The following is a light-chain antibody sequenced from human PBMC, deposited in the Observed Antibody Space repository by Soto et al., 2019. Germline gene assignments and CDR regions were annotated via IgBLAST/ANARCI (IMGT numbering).Light chain of an antibody. CDR1: QSVGTW. CDR3: QQYNTDSSWA. CDR2: AAS. J-gene: IGKJ1*01. Sequence: DIQMTQSPSTLSASVGDRVTITCRASQSVGTWLAWYQQKPGKAPELLISAASSLDSVVPSRFSGSGYGTQLTITISSLLPDDFAAYYCQQYNTDSSWAFGQGTKVEIK. V-gene: IGKV1-5*01.